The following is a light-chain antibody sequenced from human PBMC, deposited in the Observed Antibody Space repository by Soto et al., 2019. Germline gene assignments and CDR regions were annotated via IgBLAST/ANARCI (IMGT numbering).Light chain of an antibody. CDR3: CSYTNRATYV. Sequence: QSALAQPASVSGSPGQPITISCTGTSSDVGRYNYVSWYQQHPGKAPKLMIHEVSYRPSGVSSRFSGSKSGNTASLTISGLQAEDEAEYHCCSYTNRATYVFGTGTKVTVL. V-gene: IGLV2-14*01. J-gene: IGLJ1*01. CDR2: EVS. CDR1: SSDVGRYNY.